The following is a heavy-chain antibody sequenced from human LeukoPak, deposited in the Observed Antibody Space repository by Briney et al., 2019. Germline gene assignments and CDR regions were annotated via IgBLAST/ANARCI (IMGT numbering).Heavy chain of an antibody. V-gene: IGHV1-24*01. CDR1: GYTLTELS. CDR2: FHPEDGET. Sequence: GASVTVSCKVSGYTLTELSMHWVRQAPGKGLEWMGGFHPEDGETIYAKKFQGRVTMTEDTSTDTAYMELSSLRSEDTAVYYCATEGGSPGGYNWFDPWGQGTLVTVSS. CDR3: ATEGGSPGGYNWFDP. J-gene: IGHJ5*02. D-gene: IGHD1-26*01.